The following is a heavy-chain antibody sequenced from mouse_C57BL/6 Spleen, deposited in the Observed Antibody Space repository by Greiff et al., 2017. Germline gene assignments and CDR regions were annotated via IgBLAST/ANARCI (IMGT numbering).Heavy chain of an antibody. CDR1: GYTFTSYW. Sequence: QVQLQQPGTELVKPGASVKLSCKASGYTFTSYWMHWVKQRPGQGLEWIGNINPSNGGTNYNEKFNSKATLTVAKSYSTAYMQLSSLTSEDSAVYYCARRAYYYCSSDYFDYWGQGTTLTVSS. D-gene: IGHD1-1*01. J-gene: IGHJ2*01. CDR2: INPSNGGT. V-gene: IGHV1-53*01. CDR3: ARRAYYYCSSDYFDY.